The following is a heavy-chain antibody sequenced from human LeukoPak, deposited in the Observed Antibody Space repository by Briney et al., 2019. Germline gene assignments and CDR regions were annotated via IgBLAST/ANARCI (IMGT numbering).Heavy chain of an antibody. CDR3: ARGLYYMDV. CDR1: GFTFSSYA. CDR2: ISGSTSVI. V-gene: IGHV3-48*01. Sequence: GGSLRLSCAASGFTFSSYAMSWVRQAPGKGLECLSYISGSTSVIYYADSVKGRFTISRDNAKNSLYLQMNSLKAEDTAVYYCARGLYYMDVWGKGTTVTVSS. J-gene: IGHJ6*03.